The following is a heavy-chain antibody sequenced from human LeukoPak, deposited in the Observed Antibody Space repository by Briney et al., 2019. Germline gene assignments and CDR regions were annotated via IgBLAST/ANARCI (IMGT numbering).Heavy chain of an antibody. CDR2: TSGSGGST. D-gene: IGHD4-11*01. CDR1: GFTFSSYA. CDR3: AKEVSVTTMGIFGY. J-gene: IGHJ4*02. Sequence: GGSLRLSCAASGFTFSSYAMSWVRQAPGKGLEWVSATSGSGGSTYYADSVKGRSTISRDNSKNTLYLQMNSLRAEDTAVYYCAKEVSVTTMGIFGYWGQGTLVTVSS. V-gene: IGHV3-23*01.